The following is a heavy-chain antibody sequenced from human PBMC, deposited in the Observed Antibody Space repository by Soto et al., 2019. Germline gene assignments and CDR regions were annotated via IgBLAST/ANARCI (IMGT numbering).Heavy chain of an antibody. CDR1: GGSISSYY. J-gene: IGHJ5*02. V-gene: IGHV4-59*12. D-gene: IGHD3-10*01. Sequence: QVQLQESGPGLVKPSETLSLTCTVSGGSISSYYWSWIRQPPGKGLEWIGYIYYSGSTNYNPSLTSGSTISVDARKNNFSLRRRLVTAADTAVYYCARTREHYYGPGSYAGFYRWGQGPLVTVSS. CDR2: IYYSGST. CDR3: ARTREHYYGPGSYAGFYR.